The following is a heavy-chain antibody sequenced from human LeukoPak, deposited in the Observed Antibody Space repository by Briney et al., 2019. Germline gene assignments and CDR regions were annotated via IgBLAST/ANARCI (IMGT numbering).Heavy chain of an antibody. J-gene: IGHJ3*02. V-gene: IGHV3-21*01. D-gene: IGHD3-10*01. CDR3: ARGTIIGDAFDI. CDR1: GFTFSSYS. Sequence: PGGALRLSCAASGFTFSSYSMNWVRQAPGKGLEWGSSISSSSSYIYYADSVKGRFTISRGNAKNSLYLQMNSLRAEDTAVYYCARGTIIGDAFDIWGQGTMVTVSS. CDR2: ISSSSSYI.